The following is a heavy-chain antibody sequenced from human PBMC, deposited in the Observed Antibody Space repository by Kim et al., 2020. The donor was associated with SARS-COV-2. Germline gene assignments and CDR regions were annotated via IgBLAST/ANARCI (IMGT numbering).Heavy chain of an antibody. CDR2: INPSGGST. J-gene: IGHJ1*01. Sequence: ASVKVSCKASGYTFTSYYMHWVRQVPGQGLEWMGIINPSGGSTSYAQKFQGRVTMTRDTSTSTVYMELSSLRSEDTAVYYCARGPPGGCSSTSCYASEYFQHWGQGTLVTVSS. V-gene: IGHV1-46*01. CDR3: ARGPPGGCSSTSCYASEYFQH. D-gene: IGHD2-2*01. CDR1: GYTFTSYY.